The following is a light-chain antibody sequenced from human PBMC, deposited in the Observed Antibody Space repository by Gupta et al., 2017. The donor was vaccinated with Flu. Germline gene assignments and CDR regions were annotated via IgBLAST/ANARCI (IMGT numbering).Light chain of an antibody. CDR2: GAS. J-gene: IGKJ1*01. V-gene: IGKV3-20*01. CDR1: QSVSSSY. CDR3: QQYGSSPET. Sequence: EIVLTQSPGTLYLSPVERATLSCRASQSVSSSYLAWYQQKPGQAPRLLIYGASSRATGIPDRFSGSGSGTDFTLTISRLEPEDFAVYYCQQYGSSPETFGQGTKVEIK.